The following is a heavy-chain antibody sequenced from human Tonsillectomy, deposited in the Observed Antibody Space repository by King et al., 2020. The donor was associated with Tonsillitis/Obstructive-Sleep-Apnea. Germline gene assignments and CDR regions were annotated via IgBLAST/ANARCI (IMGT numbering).Heavy chain of an antibody. CDR1: GYMFTNYG. Sequence: QLVQSGAEVKKPGASVKVSCKASGYMFTNYGISWVRQAPGQGLEWMGWISGYNDYTNYAQTVQGRVTMTTDTSTTTAYMELRSLRSDDTAVYYCARENSVTSSFDYWGQGTLVTVSS. CDR2: ISGYNDYT. D-gene: IGHD5/OR15-5a*01. J-gene: IGHJ4*02. CDR3: ARENSVTSSFDY. V-gene: IGHV1-18*01.